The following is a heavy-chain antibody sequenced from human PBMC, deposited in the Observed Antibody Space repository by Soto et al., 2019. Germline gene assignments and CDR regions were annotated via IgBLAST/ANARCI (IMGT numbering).Heavy chain of an antibody. CDR2: IIPIFGTA. D-gene: IGHD3-22*01. Sequence: SVKVSCKASGGTFSSYAISWVRQAPGQGLEWMGGIIPIFGTANCAQKFQGRVTITADESTSTAYMELSSLRSEDTAVYYCARMWYYYDSSGYLDYWGQGTLVTVYS. CDR1: GGTFSSYA. J-gene: IGHJ4*02. CDR3: ARMWYYYDSSGYLDY. V-gene: IGHV1-69*13.